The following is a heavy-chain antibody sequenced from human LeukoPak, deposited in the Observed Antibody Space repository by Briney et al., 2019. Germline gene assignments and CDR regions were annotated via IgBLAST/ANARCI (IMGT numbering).Heavy chain of an antibody. D-gene: IGHD3-3*01. V-gene: IGHV1-2*02. CDR3: ARGDYDFWSGYTFDY. J-gene: IGHJ4*02. CDR2: INPNSGGT. CDR1: GYTFTGYY. Sequence: ASLKVSCKASGYTFTGYYMRWVRQAPGQRLEWIGWINPNSGGTNYAQKFQGRVTMTRDTSISTAYMELSRLRSDDTAVYYCARGDYDFWSGYTFDYWGQGTLVTVSS.